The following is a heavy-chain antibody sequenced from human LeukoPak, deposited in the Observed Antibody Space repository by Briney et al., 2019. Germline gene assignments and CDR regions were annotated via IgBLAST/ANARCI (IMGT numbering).Heavy chain of an antibody. Sequence: GALRLSCAASGFTFSSYSMNWVRQAPGKGLEWVSSISSSSSYIYYADSVKGRFTISRDNAKNSLYLQMNSLRAEDTAVYYCARVGLVGYCSSTSCHIDYWGQGTLVTVSS. D-gene: IGHD2-2*02. CDR3: ARVGLVGYCSSTSCHIDY. CDR2: ISSSSSYI. CDR1: GFTFSSYS. J-gene: IGHJ4*02. V-gene: IGHV3-21*01.